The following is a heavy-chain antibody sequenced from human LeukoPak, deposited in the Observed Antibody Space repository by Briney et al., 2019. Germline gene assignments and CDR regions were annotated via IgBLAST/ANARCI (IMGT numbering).Heavy chain of an antibody. J-gene: IGHJ3*02. V-gene: IGHV1-69*13. CDR1: GGTFSSYA. D-gene: IGHD3-22*01. CDR3: ARGDYYDSSGYYGTGAFDI. CDR2: IIPIFGTA. Sequence: GASVKVSCKASGGTFSSYAISWVRQAPGQGLEWMGGIIPIFGTANYAQKFQGRVTITADESTSTAYMELSSLRSEDTAVYYCARGDYYDSSGYYGTGAFDIWGQGTMVTVSS.